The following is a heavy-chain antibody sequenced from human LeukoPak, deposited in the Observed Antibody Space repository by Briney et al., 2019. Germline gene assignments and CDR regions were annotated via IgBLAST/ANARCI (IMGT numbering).Heavy chain of an antibody. CDR3: ARHRAYSSSSPFDY. J-gene: IGHJ4*02. Sequence: SETLSLTCSVSGGSISNYYWSWIRQPPGKGLEWIGYIYYTGSTNYNPSLKSRVTMFVDMSKNQFSLRLSSVTAADTAVYYCARHRAYSSSSPFDYWGQGTLVTVSS. CDR2: IYYTGST. V-gene: IGHV4-59*08. CDR1: GGSISNYY. D-gene: IGHD6-6*01.